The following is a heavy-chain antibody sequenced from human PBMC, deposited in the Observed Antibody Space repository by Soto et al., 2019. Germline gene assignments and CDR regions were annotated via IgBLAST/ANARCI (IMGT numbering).Heavy chain of an antibody. D-gene: IGHD2-21*01. CDR3: ARGSVPYAGDD. CDR1: GYTFTSYD. J-gene: IGHJ4*02. V-gene: IGHV1-8*01. Sequence: QVQLVQSGAEVKKPGASVKVSCKASGYTFTSYDINWVRQATGQGLEWMGWMHPNSGNTGYAQKFQGRLTMTRNTSMSTAYMALSSLKSDDTAVYYCARGSVPYAGDDWGQGTLVTVSS. CDR2: MHPNSGNT.